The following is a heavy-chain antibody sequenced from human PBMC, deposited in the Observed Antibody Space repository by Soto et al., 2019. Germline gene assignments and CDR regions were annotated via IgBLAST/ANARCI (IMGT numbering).Heavy chain of an antibody. CDR3: ARDLNSGYGKALSAFDI. CDR1: GFTLSSYS. V-gene: IGHV3-48*01. J-gene: IGHJ3*02. D-gene: IGHD5-12*01. Sequence: PGGSLRLSCAASGFTLSSYSMNWVRQAPGKGLEWVSYISSSSSTIYYADSVKGRFTISRDNAKNSLYLQMNSMRAEDTAVYYCARDLNSGYGKALSAFDIWGQGTMVTVSS. CDR2: ISSSSSTI.